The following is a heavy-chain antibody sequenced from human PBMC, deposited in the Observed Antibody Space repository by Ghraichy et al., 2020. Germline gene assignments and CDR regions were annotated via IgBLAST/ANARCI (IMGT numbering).Heavy chain of an antibody. Sequence: GGSLRLSCAASGLTVSNNFMTWVRQAPGKGLKWVSVIYTGGNVYYADSVKGRFIISRDYSRNTVYLQMNSLRVEDTAVNYCAREWRASTNGYFDLWGRGSLVTVSS. V-gene: IGHV3-53*01. J-gene: IGHJ2*01. CDR3: AREWRASTNGYFDL. D-gene: IGHD2-2*01. CDR2: IYTGGNV. CDR1: GLTVSNNF.